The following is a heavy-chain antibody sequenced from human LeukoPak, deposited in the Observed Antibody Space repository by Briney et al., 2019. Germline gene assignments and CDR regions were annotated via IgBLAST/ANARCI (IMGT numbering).Heavy chain of an antibody. D-gene: IGHD6-13*01. CDR3: ARDIEAAGLFLDY. V-gene: IGHV3-7*01. CDR2: MKYDGSEK. J-gene: IGHJ4*02. Sequence: GGSLRLSCAASGFTFSSYWMSWVRQAPGKGLEWVANMKYDGSEKYYADSVKGRFTISRDNARNSLYLQMNSLRAEDTAVYYCARDIEAAGLFLDYWGQGTLVTVSS. CDR1: GFTFSSYW.